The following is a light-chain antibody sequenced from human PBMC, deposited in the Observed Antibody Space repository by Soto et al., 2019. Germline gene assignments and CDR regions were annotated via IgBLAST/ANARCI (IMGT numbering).Light chain of an antibody. V-gene: IGLV2-14*03. CDR2: EVS. Sequence: QSALTQPASVSGSPGQSITISCTGASSDVGGYNYVSWYQQHPDRAPKLIIYEVSNRPSGVSIRFSGSKSANTASLTISGLQAEDEADYYCCSYTDTYTVLFGGGTKLTVL. CDR1: SSDVGGYNY. CDR3: CSYTDTYTVL. J-gene: IGLJ2*01.